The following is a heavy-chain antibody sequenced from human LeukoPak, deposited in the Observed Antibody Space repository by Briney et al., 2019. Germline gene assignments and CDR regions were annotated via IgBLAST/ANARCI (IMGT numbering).Heavy chain of an antibody. D-gene: IGHD2-2*02. CDR3: AREGSKMMCSTSCYTDVSFDY. Sequence: SLRLSCAASGFTFDDYAMHWVRQAPGKGLEWVSGISWNSGSIGYADSVKGRFTISRDNAKNSLYLQMNSLRAEDTAVYYCAREGSKMMCSTSCYTDVSFDYWGQGTLVTVSS. J-gene: IGHJ4*02. CDR1: GFTFDDYA. V-gene: IGHV3-9*01. CDR2: ISWNSGSI.